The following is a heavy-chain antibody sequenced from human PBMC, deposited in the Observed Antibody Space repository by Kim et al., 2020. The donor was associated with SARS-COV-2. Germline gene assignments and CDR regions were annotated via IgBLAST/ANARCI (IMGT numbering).Heavy chain of an antibody. CDR2: ISAYNGNT. D-gene: IGHD3-10*01. Sequence: ASVKVSCKASGYTFTSYGISWVQQAPGQGLEWMGWISAYNGNTNYAQKLQGRVTMTTDTSTSTAYMELRSLRSDDTAVYYCARGVGSGSYYNVFSWFDPWGQGTLVTVSS. V-gene: IGHV1-18*01. CDR1: GYTFTSYG. CDR3: ARGVGSGSYYNVFSWFDP. J-gene: IGHJ5*02.